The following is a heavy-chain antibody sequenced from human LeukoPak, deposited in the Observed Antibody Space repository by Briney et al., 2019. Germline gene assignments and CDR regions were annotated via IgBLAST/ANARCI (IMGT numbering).Heavy chain of an antibody. Sequence: VGSLRLSCAASGFTFSSYEMNWVRQAPGRGLEWVSYISSSGSTIYYADSVKGRFTISRDNAKNSLYLQMNSLRAEDTAVYYCASIAVAGTGDYYYMDVWGKGTTVTVSS. V-gene: IGHV3-48*03. CDR2: ISSSGSTI. CDR3: ASIAVAGTGDYYYMDV. J-gene: IGHJ6*03. CDR1: GFTFSSYE. D-gene: IGHD6-19*01.